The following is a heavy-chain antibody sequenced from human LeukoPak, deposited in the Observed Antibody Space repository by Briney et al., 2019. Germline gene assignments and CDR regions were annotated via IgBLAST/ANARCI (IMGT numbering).Heavy chain of an antibody. CDR3: ARNGDSASVVD. CDR2: IYHSGNT. CDR1: GGSISSGNW. D-gene: IGHD4-17*01. V-gene: IGHV4-4*02. Sequence: PSGTLSLTCAVSGGSISSGNWWSWIRQTPGQGLEWIGEIYHSGNTVYNPPLKSRVTISVDNSKNQFSLKLTSVTAADTAVYYCARNGDSASVVDWGQGTLVTVSS. J-gene: IGHJ4*02.